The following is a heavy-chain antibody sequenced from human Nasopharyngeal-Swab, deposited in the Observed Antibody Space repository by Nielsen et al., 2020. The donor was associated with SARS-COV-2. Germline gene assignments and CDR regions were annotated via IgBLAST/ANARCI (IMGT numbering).Heavy chain of an antibody. Sequence: GESLKISCAASGFTFSSYWMSWVRQAPGKGPEWVANIKQDGSETYYVDSVKGRFTISRDNAKNSLYLQMNSLRAEDTAVYYCARDLGHSGYDLYDYWGQGTLVTVSS. CDR2: IKQDGSET. CDR3: ARDLGHSGYDLYDY. J-gene: IGHJ4*02. D-gene: IGHD5-12*01. V-gene: IGHV3-7*03. CDR1: GFTFSSYW.